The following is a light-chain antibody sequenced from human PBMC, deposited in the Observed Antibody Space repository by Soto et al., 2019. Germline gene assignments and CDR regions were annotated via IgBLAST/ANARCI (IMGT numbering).Light chain of an antibody. CDR1: SSDVGGYNY. CDR3: SSYTTSSTLV. Sequence: QSVLTQPASVSGSPGQSMTISCTGTSSDVGGYNYVSWYQQHPGRAPKLMIYEVSNRPSGVSNRFSGSKSGNTASLTISGLRIEDEADYYCSSYTTSSTLVFGTGNKVTV. J-gene: IGLJ1*01. CDR2: EVS. V-gene: IGLV2-14*01.